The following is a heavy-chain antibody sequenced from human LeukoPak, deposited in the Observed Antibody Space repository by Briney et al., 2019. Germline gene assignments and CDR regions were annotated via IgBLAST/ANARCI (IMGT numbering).Heavy chain of an antibody. CDR2: IYHSGRI. D-gene: IGHD2-15*01. Sequence: SQTLSLTCAVSGGSLSSGGYSWSWIRQTPGKGLEWIGNIYHSGRIYYNSSLKSRVTISVDRSKNQLSLKLRSVTAADTAVYYCARGPLGYCSGGSCYPRSFDSWGQGTLVTVSS. J-gene: IGHJ5*01. CDR1: GGSLSSGGYS. CDR3: ARGPLGYCSGGSCYPRSFDS. V-gene: IGHV4-30-2*01.